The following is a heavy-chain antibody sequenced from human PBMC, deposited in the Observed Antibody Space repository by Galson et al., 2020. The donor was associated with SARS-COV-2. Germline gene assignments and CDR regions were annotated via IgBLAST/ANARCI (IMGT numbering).Heavy chain of an antibody. V-gene: IGHV3-33*01. CDR1: GFAFSSHA. Sequence: GESLKISCASSGFAFSSHAIHWVRQAPGKGLEWVAQIFYDGSDKYYGDSVKGRFTISRDSSKNMVYLQMNNLKVDDTAVYYCARDGQLSSGGAFSYWGQGTLGTVSS. CDR3: ARDGQLSSGGAFSY. D-gene: IGHD3-22*01. CDR2: IFYDGSDK. J-gene: IGHJ4*02.